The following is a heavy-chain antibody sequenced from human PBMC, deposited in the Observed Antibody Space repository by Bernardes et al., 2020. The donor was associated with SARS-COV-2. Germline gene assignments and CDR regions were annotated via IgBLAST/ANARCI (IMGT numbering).Heavy chain of an antibody. CDR3: ARVDFSNLYYFDY. V-gene: IGHV3-21*06. CDR2: IITSAIYI. J-gene: IGHJ4*02. D-gene: IGHD4-4*01. CDR1: GFTFSSDT. Sequence: GGPLRLSCGDSGFTFSSDTMNWVRKGPGMGLEWISSIITSAIYISYSDSVRGRFTISRDNAKNSVSLQMNSLRAEDTAVYYCARVDFSNLYYFDYWGQGTPVTVSS.